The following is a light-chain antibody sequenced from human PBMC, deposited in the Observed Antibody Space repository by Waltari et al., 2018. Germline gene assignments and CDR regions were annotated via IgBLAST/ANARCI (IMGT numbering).Light chain of an antibody. CDR2: FAA. CDR3: HQSSVLPYT. J-gene: IGKJ2*01. CDR1: QSIGRT. Sequence: TCRASQSIGRTLHVYQQKPNQSPKLLIKFAAQSISGVPSRFSGSGSGTDFTLTISSLEAEDAATYYCHQSSVLPYTFGQGAKLEIK. V-gene: IGKV6-21*02.